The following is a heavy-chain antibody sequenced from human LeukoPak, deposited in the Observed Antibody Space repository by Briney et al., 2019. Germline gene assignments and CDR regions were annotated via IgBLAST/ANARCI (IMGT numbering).Heavy chain of an antibody. D-gene: IGHD2-2*01. J-gene: IGHJ6*03. CDR3: ARDRSIVVVPAAIPYYYYYMDV. CDR2: ISSSGSTI. Sequence: GGSLRLSCAASGFTFSSYEMNWVRQAPGKGLEWVSYISSSGSTIYYADSVKGRFTISRDNSKNTLYLQMNSLRAEDTAVYYCARDRSIVVVPAAIPYYYYYMDVWGKGTTVTVSS. V-gene: IGHV3-48*03. CDR1: GFTFSSYE.